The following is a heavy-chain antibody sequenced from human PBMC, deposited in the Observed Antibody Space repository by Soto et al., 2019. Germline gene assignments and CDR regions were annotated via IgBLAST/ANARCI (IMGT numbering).Heavy chain of an antibody. J-gene: IGHJ4*02. D-gene: IGHD5-12*01. V-gene: IGHV2-5*02. CDR3: VHRGLLATTFFQY. Sequence: SGPTLVNPTQTLTLTCSFSGFSLTTSGMGVGWILQPPGKAPEWLALVYWDDEKRYSPSLKSRLTITKNTSENRVVLTMTNMDPVDTATFYCVHRGLLATTFFQYWGPGTLVTVSS. CDR1: GFSLTTSGMG. CDR2: VYWDDEK.